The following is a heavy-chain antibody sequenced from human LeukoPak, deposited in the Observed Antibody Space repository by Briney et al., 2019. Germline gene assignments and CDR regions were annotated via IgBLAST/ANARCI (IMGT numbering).Heavy chain of an antibody. V-gene: IGHV4-59*01. D-gene: IGHD5-18*01. CDR1: GGSISSNY. CDR2: IYYSGST. CDR3: ARSIGSYGIDPFDY. Sequence: SSETLSLTCTVSGGSISSNYWSWIRQPPGKGLEWIGYIYYSGSTNYNPSLKSRVTISVDTSKNQFSLKLSSVTASYTAVYYCARSIGSYGIDPFDYWGQGTLVTVSS. J-gene: IGHJ4*02.